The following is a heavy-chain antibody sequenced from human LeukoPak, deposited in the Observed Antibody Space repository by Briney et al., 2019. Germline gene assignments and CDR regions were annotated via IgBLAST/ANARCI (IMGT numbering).Heavy chain of an antibody. Sequence: GSVKVSCKASGYTFTGYYIHWVRQAPGQGLEWMGWINPNSGVTNYAQNFQGRVTMTRDTSISTAYMELSRLTSGDTAVYYCARRGAVPVEYLQYWGQGTLVTVSS. D-gene: IGHD6-19*01. CDR2: INPNSGVT. CDR1: GYTFTGYY. V-gene: IGHV1-2*02. J-gene: IGHJ1*01. CDR3: ARRGAVPVEYLQY.